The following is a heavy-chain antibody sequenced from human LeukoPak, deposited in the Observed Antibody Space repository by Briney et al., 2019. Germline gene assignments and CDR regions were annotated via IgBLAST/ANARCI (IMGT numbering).Heavy chain of an antibody. CDR3: TRDPEGQLLSGWFDP. Sequence: GGSLRLSCTASGFTFGDYAMSWFRQAPGKGLERVGFIRSKAYGGTTEYAASVKGRFTISRDDSKSIAYLQMNSLKTEDTAVYYCTRDPEGQLLSGWFDPWGQGTLVTVSS. J-gene: IGHJ5*02. CDR1: GFTFGDYA. V-gene: IGHV3-49*03. CDR2: IRSKAYGGTT. D-gene: IGHD2-2*01.